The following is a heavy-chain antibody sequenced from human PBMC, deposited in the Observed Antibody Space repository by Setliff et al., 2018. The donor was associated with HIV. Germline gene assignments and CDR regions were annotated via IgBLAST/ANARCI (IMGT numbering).Heavy chain of an antibody. CDR3: ARAREGWKPFAFDY. Sequence: PSETLSLTCTVSGGSIRSNNWSWLRQTPGKGLDWIGYIYYTGSTNYNPSLKSRVTISIDTSKNQFSLKLSSVTAADTAVYFCARAREGWKPFAFDYWGQGTLVTVSS. V-gene: IGHV4-59*08. D-gene: IGHD1-1*01. J-gene: IGHJ4*02. CDR1: GGSIRSNN. CDR2: IYYTGST.